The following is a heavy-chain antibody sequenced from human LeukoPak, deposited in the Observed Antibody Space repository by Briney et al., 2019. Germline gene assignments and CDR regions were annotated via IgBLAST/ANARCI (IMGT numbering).Heavy chain of an antibody. CDR2: INHSGST. D-gene: IGHD4-17*01. CDR3: ARGGYTVTSADSSLYY. CDR1: GGSFSGYY. Sequence: PSETLSLTCAVYGGSFSGYYWSWIRQPPGKGLEWIREINHSGSTNYNPSLKSRVTISVDTSKNQFSLKLSSVTAADTAVYYCARGGYTVTSADSSLYYWGQGTLVTVSS. J-gene: IGHJ4*02. V-gene: IGHV4-34*01.